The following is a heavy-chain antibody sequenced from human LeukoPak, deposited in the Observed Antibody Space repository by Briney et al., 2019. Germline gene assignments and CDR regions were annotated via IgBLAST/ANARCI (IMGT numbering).Heavy chain of an antibody. CDR3: ARTQVDRWFGEQLYYYYMDV. V-gene: IGHV1-69*01. CDR2: IIPIFGTA. CDR1: GGTFSSCA. J-gene: IGHJ6*03. Sequence: SVKVSCKASGGTFSSCAISWVRQAPGQGLEWMGGIIPIFGTANYAQKFQGRVTITADESTSTAYMELSSLRSEDTAVYYCARTQVDRWFGEQLYYYYMDVWGKGTTVTVSS. D-gene: IGHD3-10*01.